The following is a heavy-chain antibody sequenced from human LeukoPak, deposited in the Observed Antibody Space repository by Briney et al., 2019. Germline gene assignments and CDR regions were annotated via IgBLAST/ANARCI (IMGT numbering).Heavy chain of an antibody. CDR1: GYSFTSYW. CDR3: ARRGVVPAAIFDY. CDR2: IYPGDSDT. J-gene: IGHJ4*02. Sequence: GESLKISCKGSGYSFTSYWIGWVRQMPGKGLEWMGIIYPGDSDTRYSPSFQGQVTISADKSISTAYLQWSSLKASDTAMSYCARRGVVPAAIFDYWGQGTLVTVSS. D-gene: IGHD2-2*01. V-gene: IGHV5-51*01.